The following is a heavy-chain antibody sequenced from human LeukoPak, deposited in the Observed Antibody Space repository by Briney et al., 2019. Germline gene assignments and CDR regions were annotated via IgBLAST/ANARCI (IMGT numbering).Heavy chain of an antibody. CDR2: IYYSGST. Sequence: SDTLSLTCTVSGGSISSYYWSWIRQPPGKGLESIGYIYYSGSTNYNPSLKSRVTISVDTSKNQFSMKLSSVTAADTAVYYCARESWGHDPINKYYYYMDVWGKGTTVTVSS. V-gene: IGHV4-59*01. CDR1: GGSISSYY. D-gene: IGHD7-27*01. J-gene: IGHJ6*03. CDR3: ARESWGHDPINKYYYYMDV.